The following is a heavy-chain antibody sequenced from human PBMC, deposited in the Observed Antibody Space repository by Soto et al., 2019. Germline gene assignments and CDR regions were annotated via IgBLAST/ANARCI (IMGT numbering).Heavy chain of an antibody. J-gene: IGHJ6*03. CDR1: GFTFSSYG. Sequence: PGGSLRLSCAASGFTFSSYGMHWVRQAPGKGLEWVAVIWYDGSNKYYADSVKGRFTISRDDSKNTLYLQMNSLRAEDTAVYYCARASVVVPAALTALGYYMDVWGKGITVTVSS. CDR3: ARASVVVPAALTALGYYMDV. V-gene: IGHV3-33*01. CDR2: IWYDGSNK. D-gene: IGHD2-2*01.